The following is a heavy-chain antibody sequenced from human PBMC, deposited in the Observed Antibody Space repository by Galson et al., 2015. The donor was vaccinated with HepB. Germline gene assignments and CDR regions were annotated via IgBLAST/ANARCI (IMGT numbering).Heavy chain of an antibody. V-gene: IGHV3-74*01. J-gene: IGHJ1*01. D-gene: IGHD6-19*01. Sequence: SLRLSCAASGFTFSSNYMHWARQAPGKGLEWVSRINSDGSSTSYADSVKGRFTISRDNAKNTLYLQMNSLRAEDTAVYYCARVWAVGSSGNWGQGTLVTVSS. CDR2: INSDGSST. CDR1: GFTFSSNY. CDR3: ARVWAVGSSGN.